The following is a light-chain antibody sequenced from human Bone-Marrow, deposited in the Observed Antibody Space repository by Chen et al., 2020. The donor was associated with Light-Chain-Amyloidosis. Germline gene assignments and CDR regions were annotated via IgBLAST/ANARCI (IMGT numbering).Light chain of an antibody. V-gene: IGKV1-27*01. CDR1: RPISFF. J-gene: IGKJ3*01. Sequence: IQKTQSPSSLSASVGDRVSLTCRASRPISFFLAWYQQKPGRLPRLLIYAARTLQSGVPSRFSGSTSGTDFTLTISSLQPEDVATYYCQNYYSAPFTFGPGTKVDIK. CDR2: AAR. CDR3: QNYYSAPFT.